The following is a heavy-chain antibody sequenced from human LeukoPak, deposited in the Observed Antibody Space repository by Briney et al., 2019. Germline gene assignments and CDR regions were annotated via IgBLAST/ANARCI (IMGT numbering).Heavy chain of an antibody. D-gene: IGHD6-13*01. Sequence: PGGSLRLSCAASGFTFSSYAMSWVRQAPGKGLEWVSAISGSGGSTYYADSVKGRFTISRDNSKNTLYLQMNSLRAEDTAVYYCAKVFPDRYSSSWSDAFDIWGQGTMVTVSS. CDR3: AKVFPDRYSSSWSDAFDI. V-gene: IGHV3-23*01. CDR2: ISGSGGST. CDR1: GFTFSSYA. J-gene: IGHJ3*02.